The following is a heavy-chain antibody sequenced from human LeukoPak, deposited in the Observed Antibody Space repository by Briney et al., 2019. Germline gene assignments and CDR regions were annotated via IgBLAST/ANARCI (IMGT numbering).Heavy chain of an antibody. Sequence: SVKVSCKASGGTFSSYAISWVRQAPGQGLEWMGRIIPIFGTANYAQKFQGRVTITTAESTSTAYMELSSLRSEDTAVYYCAIGENYYDSSGYSPGYWGQGTLVTVSS. CDR3: AIGENYYDSSGYSPGY. D-gene: IGHD3-22*01. CDR2: IIPIFGTA. V-gene: IGHV1-69*05. J-gene: IGHJ4*02. CDR1: GGTFSSYA.